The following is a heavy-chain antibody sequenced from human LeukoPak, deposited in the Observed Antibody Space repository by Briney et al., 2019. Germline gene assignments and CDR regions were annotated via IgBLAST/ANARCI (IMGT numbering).Heavy chain of an antibody. CDR2: IDHSGST. J-gene: IGHJ3*02. D-gene: IGHD2-2*01. Sequence: PSETLSLTCTVYGGSFSGYYWSWIRQPPGKGLEWIAEIDHSGSTNYNPSLKSRVTISLDTSKNQFSLKLSSMTAADTAVYYCARQVDVGCSTTTCYGHGAFDIWGQGTVVTVSS. V-gene: IGHV4-34*01. CDR3: ARQVDVGCSTTTCYGHGAFDI. CDR1: GGSFSGYY.